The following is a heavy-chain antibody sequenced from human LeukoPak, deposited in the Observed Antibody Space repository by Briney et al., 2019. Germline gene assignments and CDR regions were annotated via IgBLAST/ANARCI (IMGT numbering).Heavy chain of an antibody. CDR1: GFTFSSYA. Sequence: GGSLRLSCAASGFTFSSYAMHWVRQAPGKGLEWAAVISYDGSNKYYADSVKGRFTISRDNSKNTLYLQMNSLRAEDTAVYYCARALRYFDWLFPLDYWGQGTLVTVSS. D-gene: IGHD3-9*01. V-gene: IGHV3-30*01. CDR3: ARALRYFDWLFPLDY. CDR2: ISYDGSNK. J-gene: IGHJ4*02.